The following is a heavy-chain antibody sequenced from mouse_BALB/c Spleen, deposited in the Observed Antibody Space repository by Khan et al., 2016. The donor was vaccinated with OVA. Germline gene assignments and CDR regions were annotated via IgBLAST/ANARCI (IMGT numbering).Heavy chain of an antibody. CDR1: GYTFTNYG. D-gene: IGHD1-1*01. V-gene: IGHV9-1*02. J-gene: IGHJ1*01. CDR3: ARSRWVLLYGGYFDV. Sequence: QIQLVQSGPELKKPGETVKISCKASGYTFTNYGVNWVKQAPEKGLKWMGWINTNTGETTYGDDFKGRFAFSLETSASTAYLQINRLKNEDMAKYFCARSRWVLLYGGYFDVWGAGTTVTVSS. CDR2: INTNTGET.